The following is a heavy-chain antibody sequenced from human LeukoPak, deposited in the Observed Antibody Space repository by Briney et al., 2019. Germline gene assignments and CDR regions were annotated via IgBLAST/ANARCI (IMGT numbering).Heavy chain of an antibody. J-gene: IGHJ4*02. V-gene: IGHV3-53*01. CDR3: ATGVRSGIAFDF. CDR2: IYGGGNT. D-gene: IGHD2-21*01. Sequence: GGSLRLSCSFSGLIASSNYMAWVRQAPGKGLQWISFIYGGGNTLYADSVMGRFSISRDNSKTTLYLQMNSLRAEDTAVYYCATGVRSGIAFDFWGQGTLVTVSS. CDR1: GLIASSNY.